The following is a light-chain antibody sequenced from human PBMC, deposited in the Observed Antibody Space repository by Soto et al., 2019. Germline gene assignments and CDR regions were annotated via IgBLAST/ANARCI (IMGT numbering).Light chain of an antibody. V-gene: IGKV1-27*01. Sequence: DIQMTQSPSSLSASIGDRVTITCRASQGISNYLAWYQQKPGKVPKLLIYDASTLQSGVPSRFSGSGSGTDSTLTVSSVQPEDVATYYCQKYNSAPSTFGQGTRLEIK. CDR1: QGISNY. J-gene: IGKJ5*01. CDR3: QKYNSAPST. CDR2: DAS.